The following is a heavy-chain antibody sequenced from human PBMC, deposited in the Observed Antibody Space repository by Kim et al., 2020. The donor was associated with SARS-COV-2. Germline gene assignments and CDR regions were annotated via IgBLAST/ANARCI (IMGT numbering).Heavy chain of an antibody. V-gene: IGHV4-4*02. D-gene: IGHD3-10*01. Sequence: SETLSLTCAVSGGSISSSNWWSWVRQPPGKGLEWIGEIYHSGSTNYNPSLKSRVTISVDKSKNQFSLKLSSVTAADTAVYYCARSSYYYGSGEFDPWGQGTLVTVSS. CDR1: GGSISSSNW. CDR3: ARSSYYYGSGEFDP. CDR2: IYHSGST. J-gene: IGHJ5*02.